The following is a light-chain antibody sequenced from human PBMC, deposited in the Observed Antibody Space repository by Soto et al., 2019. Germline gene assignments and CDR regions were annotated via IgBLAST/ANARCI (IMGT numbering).Light chain of an antibody. J-gene: IGKJ1*01. V-gene: IGKV3-20*01. CDR2: GAT. Sequence: EIVLTQSPGTLSLSPGERATLSCRASQSVRSSYLAWYQQKPGQAPRLLIHGATTRATGIPARFSGSGSGTEFTLTISTLQPEDFATYYCQQSYSHPRTFGQGTKVDI. CDR3: QQSYSHPRT. CDR1: QSVRSSY.